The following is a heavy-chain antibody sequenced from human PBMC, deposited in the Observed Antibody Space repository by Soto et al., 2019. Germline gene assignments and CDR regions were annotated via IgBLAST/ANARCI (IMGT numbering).Heavy chain of an antibody. D-gene: IGHD5-12*01. Sequence: PSETLSLTCAVYGGSFSGYYWSWIRQPPGKGLEWIGEINHSGSTNYNPSLKSRVTISVDTSKNQFSLKLSSVTAADTAVYYCAGPSGYSGYDFSPWGQGTLVTVSS. CDR1: GGSFSGYY. CDR3: AGPSGYSGYDFSP. V-gene: IGHV4-34*01. CDR2: INHSGST. J-gene: IGHJ5*02.